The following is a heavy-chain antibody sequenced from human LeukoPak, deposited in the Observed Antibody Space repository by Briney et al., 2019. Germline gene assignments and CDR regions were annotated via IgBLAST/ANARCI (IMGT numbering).Heavy chain of an antibody. Sequence: SETLSLTCTVSGGSISSGGYYWSWIRQPPGKGLEWIGYIYHSGSTYYNPSLKSRVTISVDRSKNQFSLKLSSVTAADTAVYYCARDGDSGASNWFDPWGQGTLVTVSS. V-gene: IGHV4-30-2*01. D-gene: IGHD5-12*01. J-gene: IGHJ5*02. CDR3: ARDGDSGASNWFDP. CDR2: IYHSGST. CDR1: GGSISSGGYY.